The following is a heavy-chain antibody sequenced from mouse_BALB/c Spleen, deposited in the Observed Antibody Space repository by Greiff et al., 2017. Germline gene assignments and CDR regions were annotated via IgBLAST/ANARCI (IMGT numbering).Heavy chain of an antibody. D-gene: IGHD1-1*01. Sequence: EVMLVESGAELVKQGASVKLSCTASGFNIKDTYMHWVKQRPEQGLEWIGRIDPANGNTKYDPKFQGKATITADTSSNTAYLQLSSLTSEDTAVYYCARDYYALWGQGTLVTVAA. CDR2: IDPANGNT. V-gene: IGHV14-3*02. CDR1: GFNIKDTY. CDR3: ARDYYAL. J-gene: IGHJ3*01.